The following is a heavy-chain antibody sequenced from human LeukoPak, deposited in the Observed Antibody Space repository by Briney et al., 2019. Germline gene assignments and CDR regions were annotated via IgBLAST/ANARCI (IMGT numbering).Heavy chain of an antibody. Sequence: ASVKVSRKASGGTFSSYAISWVRQAPGQGLDWMGGIIPIFGTANYAQKFQGRVTITADESTSTAYMELSSLRSEDTAVYYCARASSFGYGSGSYYPYWGQGTLVTVSS. D-gene: IGHD3-10*01. CDR2: IIPIFGTA. CDR3: ARASSFGYGSGSYYPY. V-gene: IGHV1-69*13. CDR1: GGTFSSYA. J-gene: IGHJ4*02.